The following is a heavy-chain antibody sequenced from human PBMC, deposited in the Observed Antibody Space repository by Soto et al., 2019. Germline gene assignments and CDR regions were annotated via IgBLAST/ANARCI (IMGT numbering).Heavy chain of an antibody. CDR1: GFTFISYA. CDR2: VRGNGDPP. D-gene: IGHD5-12*01. CDR3: VKSRGGNNFDFFD. J-gene: IGHJ4*02. Sequence: PGWSLRLSCSASGFTFISYAMHWVRQAPGKGLEYVSGVRGNGDPPFYADSVKGRFTISRDNSKNTLYLQMSSLSADDTAVYYCVKSRGGNNFDFFDWGQGALVTVSS. V-gene: IGHV3-64D*06.